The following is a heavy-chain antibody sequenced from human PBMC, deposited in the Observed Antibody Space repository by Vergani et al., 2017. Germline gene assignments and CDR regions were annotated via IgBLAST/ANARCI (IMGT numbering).Heavy chain of an antibody. D-gene: IGHD2-2*01. V-gene: IGHV1-69*02. Sequence: QVQLVQSGAEVKKPGSSVKVSCKASGGTFSSYTISWVRQAPGQGLEWMGRIIPILGIANYAQKFQGRVTITADKSTSPAYMELSSLRSEDTAVYYCARAASKVVVPAAMYNWFDPWGQGTLVTVSS. CDR3: ARAASKVVVPAAMYNWFDP. J-gene: IGHJ5*02. CDR1: GGTFSSYT. CDR2: IIPILGIA.